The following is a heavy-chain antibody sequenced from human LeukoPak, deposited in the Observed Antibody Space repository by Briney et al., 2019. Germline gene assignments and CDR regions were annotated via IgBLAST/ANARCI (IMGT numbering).Heavy chain of an antibody. CDR3: ARVGSSSWYNYYYYYMDV. Sequence: SVKVSCKASGGTFSSYAISWVRQAPGQGLEWMGGIIPIFGTANYAQKFQGRVTITADESTSTAYMELSSLRSEDTAVYYCARVGSSSWYNYYYYYMDVWGKGTTVTVSS. CDR2: IIPIFGTA. V-gene: IGHV1-69*13. J-gene: IGHJ6*03. CDR1: GGTFSSYA. D-gene: IGHD6-13*01.